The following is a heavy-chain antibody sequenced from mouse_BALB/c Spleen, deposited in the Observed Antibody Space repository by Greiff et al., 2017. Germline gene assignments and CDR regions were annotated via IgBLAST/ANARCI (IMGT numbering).Heavy chain of an antibody. CDR2: IDPENGDT. V-gene: IGHV14-4*02. J-gene: IGHJ4*01. D-gene: IGHD2-1*01. CDR3: NALYSGY. CDR1: GFNIKDYY. Sequence: VQLQQSGAELVRSGASVKLSCTASGFNIKDYYMHWVKQRPEQGLEWIGWIDPENGDTEYAPKFQGKATMTADTSTNTAYLQLSSLTSEDTAVYYCNALYSGYWGQGTSVTVSS.